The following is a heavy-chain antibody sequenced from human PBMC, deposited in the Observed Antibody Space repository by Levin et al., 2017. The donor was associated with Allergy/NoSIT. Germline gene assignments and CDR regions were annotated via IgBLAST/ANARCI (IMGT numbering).Heavy chain of an antibody. D-gene: IGHD5-12*01. J-gene: IGHJ4*02. CDR2: VSGSGQST. Sequence: GGSLRLSCAASGLTFASYAMSWVRQAPGKGLEWVSSVSGSGQSTYYADSVKGRFTISRDNSKSTLYLEMNSLRADDTAVYHCAGLIVATISGVDYWGQGTLVTVSS. CDR1: GLTFASYA. CDR3: AGLIVATISGVDY. V-gene: IGHV3-23*01.